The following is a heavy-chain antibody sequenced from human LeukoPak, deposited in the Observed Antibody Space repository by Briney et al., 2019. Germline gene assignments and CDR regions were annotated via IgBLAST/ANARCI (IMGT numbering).Heavy chain of an antibody. V-gene: IGHV1-8*02. J-gene: IGHJ4*02. CDR2: MNPNSGNT. CDR3: ARVSRSVWTGYRYYFDY. D-gene: IGHD3/OR15-3a*01. CDR1: GYTFTSYG. Sequence: ASVKVSCKASGYTFTSYGISWVRQAPGQGLEWMGWMNPNSGNTGYAQKFQGRVTMTRNTSISTAYMELSSLRSEDTAVYYCARVSRSVWTGYRYYFDYWGQGTLVTVSS.